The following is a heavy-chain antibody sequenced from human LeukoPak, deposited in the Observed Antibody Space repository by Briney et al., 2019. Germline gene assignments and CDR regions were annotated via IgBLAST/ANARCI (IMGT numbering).Heavy chain of an antibody. CDR1: GFTFSSYG. J-gene: IGHJ4*02. V-gene: IGHV3-30*18. D-gene: IGHD3-22*01. Sequence: GRSLRLSCAASGFTFSSYGMHWVRQAPGKGLEWVAVISYDGSNKYYADSVKGRFTISRDNSKNTLYLQMNSLRAEDTAVYYCAKDISGSLDYWGQRTLVTVSS. CDR3: AKDISGSLDY. CDR2: ISYDGSNK.